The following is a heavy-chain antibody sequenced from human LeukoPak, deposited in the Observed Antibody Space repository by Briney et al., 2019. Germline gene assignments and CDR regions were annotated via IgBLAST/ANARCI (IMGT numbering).Heavy chain of an antibody. Sequence: SETLSLTCTVSGGSISSGSYYWSWIRQPAGKGLEWIGRIFNSGSTNYNPSLKSRVTISVDTSKNQFSLKVSSVTAADTAVYYCAVQRPGGWFDPWGQGTLVTVSS. J-gene: IGHJ5*02. CDR1: GGSISSGSYY. CDR3: AVQRPGGWFDP. CDR2: IFNSGST. V-gene: IGHV4-61*02. D-gene: IGHD2-15*01.